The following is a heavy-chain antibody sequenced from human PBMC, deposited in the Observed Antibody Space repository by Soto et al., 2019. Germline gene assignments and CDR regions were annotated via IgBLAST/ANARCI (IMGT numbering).Heavy chain of an antibody. CDR3: ARRNWNYHDAFDI. CDR1: GFDLSSDW. V-gene: IGHV3-7*01. Sequence: GGSLRLSCAGSGFDLSSDWISWVRQATGKGLEWVANIKQDGSEKYYVDSVKGRFTISRDNAKNSLYLQMNSLRAEDTAVYYCARRNWNYHDAFDIWGQGTMVTVSS. J-gene: IGHJ3*02. CDR2: IKQDGSEK. D-gene: IGHD1-7*01.